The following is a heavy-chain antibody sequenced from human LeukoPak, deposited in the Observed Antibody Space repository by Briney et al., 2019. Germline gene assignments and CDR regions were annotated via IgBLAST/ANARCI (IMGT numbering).Heavy chain of an antibody. J-gene: IGHJ4*02. V-gene: IGHV3-9*03. CDR3: AKDMLVGNSGWSTFDY. CDR1: GFTFDDYA. Sequence: PGGSLRLSCAASGFTFDDYAMHWVRHAPGKGLEWVSGISWNSGSIGYADSVKGRFTISRDNAKNSLYLQMNSLRAADMALYYCAKDMLVGNSGWSTFDYWGQGTLVTVSS. D-gene: IGHD6-19*01. CDR2: ISWNSGSI.